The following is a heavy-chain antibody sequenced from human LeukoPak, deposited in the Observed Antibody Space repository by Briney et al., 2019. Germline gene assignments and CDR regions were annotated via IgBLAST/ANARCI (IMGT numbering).Heavy chain of an antibody. D-gene: IGHD1-14*01. CDR2: FDPEDGET. Sequence: GASVKVSCKFSVYTLSELSIHWVRQAPGKGLEWMGGFDPEDGETIYAQKFQGRVTMTEDTSTDTAYMELTSLRSEDTAVYYCATSPGYDYWGQGTLVTVSS. CDR1: VYTLSELS. CDR3: ATSPGYDY. V-gene: IGHV1-24*01. J-gene: IGHJ4*02.